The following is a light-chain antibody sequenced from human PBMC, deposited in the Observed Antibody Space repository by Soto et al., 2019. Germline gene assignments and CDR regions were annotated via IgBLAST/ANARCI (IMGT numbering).Light chain of an antibody. CDR2: KTS. J-gene: IGKJ1*01. CDR1: QSISVW. Sequence: DIHMTQSPSTLSASVGDRVTITCRASQSISVWLAWYQQKPGKAPNLLIYKTSSLETGVPSRFSGSGSGTEFPLTISSLQPDDFATYYCQHYNDYSWTFGQGTKVAIK. CDR3: QHYNDYSWT. V-gene: IGKV1-5*03.